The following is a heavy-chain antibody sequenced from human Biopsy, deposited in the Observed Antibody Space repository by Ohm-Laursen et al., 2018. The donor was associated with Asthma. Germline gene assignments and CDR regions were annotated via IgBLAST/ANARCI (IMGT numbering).Heavy chain of an antibody. CDR1: GFTFGDYW. J-gene: IGHJ1*01. Sequence: SLRLSCAASGFTFGDYWMSWVRQVPGKGLEWVANIEHDGSEKNHVDSLKGRFTISRDNAKNLLFLQMNSLRAEDTAVYYCARTFHFWSPYHAEHYQLWGQGTLVTVSS. CDR3: ARTFHFWSPYHAEHYQL. D-gene: IGHD3-3*01. V-gene: IGHV3-7*01. CDR2: IEHDGSEK.